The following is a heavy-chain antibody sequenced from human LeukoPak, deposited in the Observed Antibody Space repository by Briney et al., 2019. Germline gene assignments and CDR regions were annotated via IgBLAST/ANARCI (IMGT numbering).Heavy chain of an antibody. CDR3: ARSTDFWSGFDY. CDR1: GFTVSSNY. J-gene: IGHJ4*02. Sequence: GGSLRLSCAASGFTVSSNYMSWVRQAPGKGLEWVSVIYSGGSTYYADSVKSRFTISRDNSKNTLYLQMNSLRAEDTAVYYCARSTDFWSGFDYWGQGTLVTVSS. D-gene: IGHD3-3*01. V-gene: IGHV3-53*01. CDR2: IYSGGST.